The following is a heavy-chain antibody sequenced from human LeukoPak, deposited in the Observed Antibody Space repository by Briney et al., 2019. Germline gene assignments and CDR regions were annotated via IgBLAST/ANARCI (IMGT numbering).Heavy chain of an antibody. CDR1: GFAVSSND. CDR2: IYVGGRT. Sequence: PGGSLRLSCAASGFAVSSNDMSWVRQAPGKGLKWVSTIYVGGRTYYADSVKGRFTISRDNSKNTVYLQMNSLRAEDTATYFCARALGDREFHYWGQGPLVSVSS. J-gene: IGHJ4*02. D-gene: IGHD1-26*01. CDR3: ARALGDREFHY. V-gene: IGHV3-53*01.